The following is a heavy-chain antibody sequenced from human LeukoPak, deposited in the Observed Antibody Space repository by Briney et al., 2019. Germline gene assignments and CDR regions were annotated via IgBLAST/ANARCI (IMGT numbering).Heavy chain of an antibody. Sequence: TGGSLRLSCAASGFTFSSYAMSWVRQAPGKGLEWVSAISGSGGSTYYADSVKGRFTISRDNSKNTLYLQMNSLRAEDTAVYYCASSITGTMDYWGQGTLVTVSS. J-gene: IGHJ4*02. CDR2: ISGSGGST. D-gene: IGHD1-7*01. CDR1: GFTFSSYA. V-gene: IGHV3-23*01. CDR3: ASSITGTMDY.